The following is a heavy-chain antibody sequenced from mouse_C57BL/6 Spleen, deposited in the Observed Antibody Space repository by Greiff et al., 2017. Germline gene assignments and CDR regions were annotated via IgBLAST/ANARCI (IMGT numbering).Heavy chain of an antibody. CDR3: ARGDYGSRGYYAMDD. CDR2: INPSSGYT. J-gene: IGHJ4*01. CDR1: GYTFTSYW. Sequence: QVQLKQSGAELAKPGASVKLSCKASGYTFTSYWMHWVKQRPGQGLEWIGYINPSSGYTKYNQKFKDKATLTADKSSSTAYMQLSSLTYEDSAVYDCARGDYGSRGYYAMDDWGQGTSVTVSS. V-gene: IGHV1-7*01. D-gene: IGHD1-1*01.